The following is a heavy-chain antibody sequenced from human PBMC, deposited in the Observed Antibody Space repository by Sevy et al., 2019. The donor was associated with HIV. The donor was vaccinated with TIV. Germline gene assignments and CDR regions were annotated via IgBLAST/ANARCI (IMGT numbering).Heavy chain of an antibody. CDR2: ISSSGSSI. CDR1: GFTFSSFS. V-gene: IGHV3-48*02. Sequence: GGSLRLSCAASGFTFSSFSMNWVRQAPGKTLEWISYISSSGSSIYYADSVKGRFSISRDNAKRSLYLQMNSLRDEDTAFYYCARASGPYCGGDCLYAFNIWGQWTMVTVSS. J-gene: IGHJ3*02. CDR3: ARASGPYCGGDCLYAFNI. D-gene: IGHD2-21*02.